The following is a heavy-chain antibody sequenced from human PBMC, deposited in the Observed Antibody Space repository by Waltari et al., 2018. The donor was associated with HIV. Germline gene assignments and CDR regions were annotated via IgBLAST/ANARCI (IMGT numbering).Heavy chain of an antibody. Sequence: VQLVGSGGGLVPPWGSLRLGCEGSVSGLRYLSVRGVSQAPGKGVEWVGNMNHDGSQKRYADSLRGRFTVSRDNTKNSLWLQMNSLRSEDTAVYYCVRDDCFHSGSCHSVDWGRGTLVTVSS. D-gene: IGHD3-10*01. J-gene: IGHJ4*02. V-gene: IGHV3-7*01. CDR3: VRDDCFHSGSCHSVD. CDR1: VSGLRYLS. CDR2: MNHDGSQK.